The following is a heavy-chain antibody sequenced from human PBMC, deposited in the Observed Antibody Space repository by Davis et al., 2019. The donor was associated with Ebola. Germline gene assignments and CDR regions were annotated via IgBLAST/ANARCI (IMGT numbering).Heavy chain of an antibody. CDR2: IYSGGST. V-gene: IGHV3-53*01. J-gene: IGHJ4*02. CDR1: GFTVSTNY. D-gene: IGHD2-2*01. CDR3: ARGGGCSSTSCYALGY. Sequence: GESLKISCAASGFTVSTNYMSWVRQAPGKGLDWVSVIYSGGSTYYADSVKGRFTISRDNSKNTLYLQMNSLRAEDTAVYYCARGGGCSSTSCYALGYWGQGTLVTVSS.